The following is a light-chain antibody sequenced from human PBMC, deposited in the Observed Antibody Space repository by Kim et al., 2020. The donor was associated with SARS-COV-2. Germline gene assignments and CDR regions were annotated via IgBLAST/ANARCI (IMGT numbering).Light chain of an antibody. CDR2: GAY. V-gene: IGKV3-20*01. Sequence: RAPPSCRASQSVTTYSFSWYHQKPGHAPRLLIYGAYSRAAGTPDRCSGSVSGTDFTLTISRLGPEDFAVYYCQQYGSSPLTFGGGTKVDI. CDR1: QSVTTYS. CDR3: QQYGSSPLT. J-gene: IGKJ4*01.